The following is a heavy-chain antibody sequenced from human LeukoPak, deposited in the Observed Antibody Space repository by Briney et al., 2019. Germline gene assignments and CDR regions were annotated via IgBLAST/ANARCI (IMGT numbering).Heavy chain of an antibody. CDR3: ARGGTTVTPGLLWFDP. D-gene: IGHD4-17*01. Sequence: SETLSLTCTVSGGSISSHYWSWVRQPPGKGLEWIGYIYYSGSTKYNPSLKSRVTISVDTSKNQFSLKLSSVTAADTAVYYCARGGTTVTPGLLWFDPWGQGTLVTVSS. CDR2: IYYSGST. CDR1: GGSISSHY. J-gene: IGHJ5*02. V-gene: IGHV4-59*11.